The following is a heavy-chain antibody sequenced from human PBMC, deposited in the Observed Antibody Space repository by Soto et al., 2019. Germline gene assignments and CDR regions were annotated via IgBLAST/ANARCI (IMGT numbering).Heavy chain of an antibody. CDR1: GGSISSYY. CDR3: ARDSITYYYDSSGPPAYYYGMDV. J-gene: IGHJ6*02. CDR2: IYYSGST. Sequence: PSETLSLTCTVSGGSISSYYWSWIRQPPGKGLEWIGYIYYSGSTNYNPSLKSRVTISVDTSKNQFSLKLSSVTAADTAVYYCARDSITYYYDSSGPPAYYYGMDVWGQGTTVTVSS. D-gene: IGHD3-22*01. V-gene: IGHV4-59*01.